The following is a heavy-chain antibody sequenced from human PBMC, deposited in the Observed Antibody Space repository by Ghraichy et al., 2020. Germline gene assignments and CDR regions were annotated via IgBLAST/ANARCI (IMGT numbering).Heavy chain of an antibody. CDR3: ARQITFSGWHEEA. CDR1: GGSISRSSYY. J-gene: IGHJ5*02. V-gene: IGHV4-39*01. Sequence: SETLSLTCSVSGGSISRSSYYWGWIRQPPGKGLEWIGSIYDSGSTYYNPSLKSRVTISVDTSKNQFSLKLSSVTAEDTAVYYCARQITFSGWHEEAWGQGTLVTVSS. CDR2: IYDSGST. D-gene: IGHD6-19*01.